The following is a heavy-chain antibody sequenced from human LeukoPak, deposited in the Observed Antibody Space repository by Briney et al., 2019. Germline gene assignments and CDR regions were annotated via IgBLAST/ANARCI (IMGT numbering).Heavy chain of an antibody. V-gene: IGHV3-30*02. J-gene: IGHJ4*02. CDR1: GFTFSSYD. D-gene: IGHD2-21*02. Sequence: GGSLRLSCAASGFTFSSYDIHWVRQAPGKGLEWVAFISYDGTNKYYADSVRGRFTISRDNSKNTLFLQMNSLRAEDTAVYYCAKDLQVTPDYWGQGTLVTVSS. CDR2: ISYDGTNK. CDR3: AKDLQVTPDY.